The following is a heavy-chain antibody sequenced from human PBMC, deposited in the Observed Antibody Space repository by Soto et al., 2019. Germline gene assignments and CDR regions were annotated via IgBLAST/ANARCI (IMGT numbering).Heavy chain of an antibody. D-gene: IGHD3-22*01. Sequence: QVQLVQSGAEVKKPGASVKVSCKASGYTFTSYGISWVRQAPGQGLEWMGWISAYNGNTNYAQQLQGRVTMTTDTSTSTAYMELRSLRSDDTAVYYCARDQPYYFDSRGYYYVPFDYWGQGTLVTVSS. CDR2: ISAYNGNT. J-gene: IGHJ4*02. V-gene: IGHV1-18*01. CDR3: ARDQPYYFDSRGYYYVPFDY. CDR1: GYTFTSYG.